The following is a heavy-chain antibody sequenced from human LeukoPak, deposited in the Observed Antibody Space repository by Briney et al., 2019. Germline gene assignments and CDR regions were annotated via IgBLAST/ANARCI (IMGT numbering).Heavy chain of an antibody. J-gene: IGHJ4*02. Sequence: KGLEWVTNIKQDGSEKYFVDSVKGRFTISRDNAKNSLYLQMNSLRAEDTAVYYCLRSGGYWGQGTPVTVSS. V-gene: IGHV3-7*01. D-gene: IGHD1-26*01. CDR3: LRSGGY. CDR2: IKQDGSEK.